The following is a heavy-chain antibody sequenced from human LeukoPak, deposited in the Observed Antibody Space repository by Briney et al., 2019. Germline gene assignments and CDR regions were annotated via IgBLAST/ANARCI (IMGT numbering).Heavy chain of an antibody. CDR3: ASLMTTVYYFDY. CDR1: GFTFTSHS. J-gene: IGHJ4*02. Sequence: GGSLSLSCAASGFTFTSHSMNWVRQAPGKGLEWISYISSSSSTIYYADSVKGRFTISRDNAKNSLYLQMSSLRDEDTAVYYCASLMTTVYYFDYWGQGTLVTVSS. CDR2: ISSSSSTI. D-gene: IGHD4-17*01. V-gene: IGHV3-48*02.